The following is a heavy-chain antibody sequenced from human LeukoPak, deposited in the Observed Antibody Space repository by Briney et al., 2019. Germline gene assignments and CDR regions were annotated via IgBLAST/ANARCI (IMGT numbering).Heavy chain of an antibody. D-gene: IGHD1-26*01. CDR2: ISSSSITI. J-gene: IGHJ4*02. CDR1: GFTFNIYG. V-gene: IGHV3-48*01. Sequence: GGSLRLSCAASGFTFNIYGVNWVRQAPGKGLEWVSYISSSSITIYYADSVKGRFTISRDNAKNSLYQQMNSLRAEDTAVYYCARDRDIGNYLYSWGQGTLVTVSS. CDR3: ARDRDIGNYLYS.